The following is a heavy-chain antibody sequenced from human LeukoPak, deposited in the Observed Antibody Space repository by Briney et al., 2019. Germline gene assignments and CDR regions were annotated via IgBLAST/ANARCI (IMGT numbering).Heavy chain of an antibody. CDR2: VNAGNGDT. CDR1: GYAFTNYA. Sequence: ASVKVPCKASGYAFTNYAVQWVRQAPGQRLEWMGWVNAGNGDTRYTPKFQGRVTIARDTSASTAYMELSSLTSEDTAVYYCARWGGELDFDYWGQGTLVTVSS. CDR3: ARWGGELDFDY. J-gene: IGHJ4*02. V-gene: IGHV1-3*01. D-gene: IGHD3-16*01.